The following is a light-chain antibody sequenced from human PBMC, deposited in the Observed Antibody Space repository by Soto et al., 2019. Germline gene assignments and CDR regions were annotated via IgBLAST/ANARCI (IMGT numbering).Light chain of an antibody. CDR3: QQFNNYLLT. J-gene: IGKJ4*01. V-gene: IGKV1D-13*01. CDR1: QGISSA. Sequence: AIQLTQSPSSLSASVGDRVTITCRTSQGISSALAWYQQKPGKAPKLLIYDASSLESGVPSRFSGSGYGTDFTLTISSLQPEDFATYYCQQFNNYLLTFGGGTKVEIK. CDR2: DAS.